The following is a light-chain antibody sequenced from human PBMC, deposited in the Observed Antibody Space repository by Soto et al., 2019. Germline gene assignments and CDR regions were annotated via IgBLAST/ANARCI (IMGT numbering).Light chain of an antibody. CDR3: SSYTSSSTPYV. Sequence: QSALTQPASVSGSPGQSITISCTGTSSDVGGYNYVSWYQQHPGKAPQLKIYDVSNRPSGVSNRFSGSKSGNTASLTISGLQTEDEADYYCSSYTSSSTPYVFGTGTKVTVL. V-gene: IGLV2-14*01. CDR2: DVS. CDR1: SSDVGGYNY. J-gene: IGLJ1*01.